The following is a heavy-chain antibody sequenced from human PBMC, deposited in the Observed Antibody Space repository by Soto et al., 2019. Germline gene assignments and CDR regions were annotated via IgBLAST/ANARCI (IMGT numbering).Heavy chain of an antibody. Sequence: SVKVSCKASGGTFSSYTISWVRQAPGQGLEWMGRIIPILGIANYAQKYQGRVTITADKSTSTAYMELRSLRSEDTALYYCARDHYVFEEFYFMDVLGKGTKVTVS. CDR2: IIPILGIA. CDR3: ARDHYVFEEFYFMDV. J-gene: IGHJ6*03. CDR1: GGTFSSYT. V-gene: IGHV1-69*04. D-gene: IGHD3-16*01.